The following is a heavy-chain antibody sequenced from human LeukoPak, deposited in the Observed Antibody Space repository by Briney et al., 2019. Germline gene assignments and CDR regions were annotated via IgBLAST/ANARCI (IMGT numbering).Heavy chain of an antibody. D-gene: IGHD3-9*01. CDR1: GFSFSTRGVG. CDR2: IYWDDDK. CDR3: AHTRYDDILTGYFIH. J-gene: IGHJ4*02. V-gene: IGHV2-5*02. Sequence: ESGPTLVKPTETLTLTCNLSGFSFSTRGVGVGWIRQPPGEALEWLALIYWDDDKRYSPSLRSRLTITKDTSKNQVVLTMTNMDPVDTATYYCAHTRYDDILTGYFIHWGQGTLVTVSS.